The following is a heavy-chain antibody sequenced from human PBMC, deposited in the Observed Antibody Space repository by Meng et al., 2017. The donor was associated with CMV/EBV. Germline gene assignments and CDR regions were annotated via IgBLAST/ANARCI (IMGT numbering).Heavy chain of an antibody. J-gene: IGHJ4*02. V-gene: IGHV1-2*02. CDR2: VNSNNDAT. CDR1: GFTFGDYY. Sequence: QVHLVQSGAEMKKPGASVKVSCTTSGFTFGDYYIHWVRQAPGQGLEWMGWVNSNNDATNYARKFQGRVSMTRDTSISTAHMELSRLMSDDTAVYYCVRSSGWSLFDYWGQGTLVTVSS. D-gene: IGHD6-19*01. CDR3: VRSSGWSLFDY.